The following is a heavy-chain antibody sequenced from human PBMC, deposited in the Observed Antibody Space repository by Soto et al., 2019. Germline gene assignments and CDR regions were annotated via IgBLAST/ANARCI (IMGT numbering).Heavy chain of an antibody. Sequence: EVQLVESGGGLVQPGRSLRLSCAASGFTFDDYAMHWVRQAPGKGLEWVSGISWNSGSIGYADSVKGRFTISRDNAKNSLYLQMNSLRAEDTALYYCAKDITASWLGAYFDLWGRGTLVTVSS. CDR2: ISWNSGSI. V-gene: IGHV3-9*01. CDR1: GFTFDDYA. J-gene: IGHJ2*01. CDR3: AKDITASWLGAYFDL. D-gene: IGHD6-19*01.